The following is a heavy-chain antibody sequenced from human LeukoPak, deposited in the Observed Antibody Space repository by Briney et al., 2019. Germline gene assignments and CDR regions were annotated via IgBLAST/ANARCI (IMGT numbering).Heavy chain of an antibody. J-gene: IGHJ3*02. V-gene: IGHV3-74*01. CDR3: AREGNSGWRDDGFDI. CDR2: IHSDGSDT. D-gene: IGHD6-19*01. CDR1: GXIFSSYW. Sequence: PGGSLRLSCAASGXIFSSYWMHWVRQAPGKGQVWVSRIHSDGSDTTYADSVKGRFTISRDNAMNTLYLQMNSLRAEDTAVYYCAREGNSGWRDDGFDIWGQGTMVTVSS.